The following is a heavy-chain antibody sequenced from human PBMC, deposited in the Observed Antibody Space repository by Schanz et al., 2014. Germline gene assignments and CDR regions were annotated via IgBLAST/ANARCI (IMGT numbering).Heavy chain of an antibody. CDR3: AKKVPAYNPFDS. J-gene: IGHJ4*02. Sequence: EVQLLESGGGLVQPGGSLRLSCLASGFAFSSYGMNWLRQAPGKGLEWVSVIGVDGTTTYYAESVKGRFTISRDNSKNTLYLQMDSLRAEDTAVYFCAKKVPAYNPFDSWGQGTLVTVSS. CDR2: IGVDGTTT. D-gene: IGHD1-1*01. CDR1: GFAFSSYG. V-gene: IGHV3-23*01.